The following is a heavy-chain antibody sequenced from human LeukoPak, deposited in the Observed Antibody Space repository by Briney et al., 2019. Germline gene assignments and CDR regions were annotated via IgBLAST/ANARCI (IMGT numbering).Heavy chain of an antibody. Sequence: ASVKVSCKASGYTFTSYYMHWVRRAPGQGLEWMGIINPSGGSTSYAQKFQGRVTMTRDTSTSTVYMELSSLRSEDTAVYYCARARGDSSGYYVYYYYGMDVWGQGTTVTVSS. V-gene: IGHV1-46*01. CDR1: GYTFTSYY. D-gene: IGHD3-22*01. J-gene: IGHJ6*02. CDR3: ARARGDSSGYYVYYYYGMDV. CDR2: INPSGGST.